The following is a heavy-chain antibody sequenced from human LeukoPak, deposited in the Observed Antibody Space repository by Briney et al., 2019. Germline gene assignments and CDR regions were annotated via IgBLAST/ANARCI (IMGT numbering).Heavy chain of an antibody. J-gene: IGHJ4*02. D-gene: IGHD1-26*01. V-gene: IGHV1-58*01. CDR1: GFTFTSSA. CDR3: AAADQSGSSSGY. CDR2: IVVGSGNT. Sequence: SVKVSCKASGFTFTSSAVQWVRQARGQRLEWIGWIVVGSGNTNYAQKFQERVTITRDMSTSTAYMELSSLRSEDTAVYYCAAADQSGSSSGYWGQGTLVTASS.